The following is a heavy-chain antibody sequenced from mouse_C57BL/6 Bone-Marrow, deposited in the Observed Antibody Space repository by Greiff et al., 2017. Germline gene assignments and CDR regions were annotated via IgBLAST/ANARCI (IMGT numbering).Heavy chain of an antibody. CDR3: AREGLWLGWYFDV. CDR2: INPNNGGT. D-gene: IGHD2-2*01. CDR1: GYTFTDYN. J-gene: IGHJ1*03. V-gene: IGHV1-18*01. Sequence: VQLQPSGPELVKPGASVKIPCKASGYTFTDYNMDWVKQSHGKSLEWIGAINPNNGGTIYNQKFKGKATLTVDKSSSTAYMELRSLTSEDTAVYYCAREGLWLGWYFDVWGTGTTVTVSS.